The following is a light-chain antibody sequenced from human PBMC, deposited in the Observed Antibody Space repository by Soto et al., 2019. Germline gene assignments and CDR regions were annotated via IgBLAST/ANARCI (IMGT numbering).Light chain of an antibody. CDR1: QSVLYSSNNKNY. V-gene: IGKV4-1*01. Sequence: DIVMTQSPDSLAVSLGERATINCKTSQSVLYSSNNKNYLTWYQQKPGQPPKLLISWASTRESGVPDRFSGSESGTEFTLTISSLQAEDVALYDCQQYFSTPRTFGQGTRLEIK. CDR2: WAS. CDR3: QQYFSTPRT. J-gene: IGKJ2*01.